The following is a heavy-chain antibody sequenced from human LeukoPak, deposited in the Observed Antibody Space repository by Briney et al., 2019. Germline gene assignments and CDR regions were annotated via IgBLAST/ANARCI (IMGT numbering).Heavy chain of an antibody. CDR2: IWYDGSNK. Sequence: GRSLRLSCAASGFTFSSYGMHWVRQAPGKGLEWVAVIWYDGSNKYYADSVKGRFTISRDNSKNTLYLQMNSLRAEDTAVYYCARARPYYYDSSGYYILGAFDIWSRGTMVTVSS. CDR3: ARARPYYYDSSGYYILGAFDI. D-gene: IGHD3-22*01. V-gene: IGHV3-33*01. J-gene: IGHJ3*02. CDR1: GFTFSSYG.